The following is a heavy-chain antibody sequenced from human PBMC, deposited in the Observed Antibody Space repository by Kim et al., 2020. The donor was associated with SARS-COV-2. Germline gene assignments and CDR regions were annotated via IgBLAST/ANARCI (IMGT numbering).Heavy chain of an antibody. D-gene: IGHD6-19*01. V-gene: IGHV4-34*01. CDR1: GGSFSGYY. CDR2: INHSGST. J-gene: IGHJ6*03. Sequence: SETLSLTCAVYGGSFSGYYWSWIRQPPGKGLEWIGEINHSGSTNYNPSLKSRVTISVDTSKNQFSLKLSSVTAADTAVNYCARGTRQWLSRHYYYYMDVWGTGTTVTASS. CDR3: ARGTRQWLSRHYYYYMDV.